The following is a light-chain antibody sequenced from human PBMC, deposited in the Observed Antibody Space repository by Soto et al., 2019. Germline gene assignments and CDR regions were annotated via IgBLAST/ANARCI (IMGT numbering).Light chain of an antibody. V-gene: IGKV3-15*01. CDR2: GAS. CDR1: QSVSSN. Sequence: PGERATLSCSASQSVSSNLAWYQQKPGRAPRLLIYGASTRATGMPARFSGSGSGTEFTLTISSLQSEDFAVYYCQQYNDWPPTFGQGTKVDIK. J-gene: IGKJ1*01. CDR3: QQYNDWPPT.